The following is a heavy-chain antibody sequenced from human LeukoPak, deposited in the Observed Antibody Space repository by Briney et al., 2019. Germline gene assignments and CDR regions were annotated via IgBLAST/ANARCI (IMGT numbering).Heavy chain of an antibody. CDR3: ARGPEKVSSAEPDY. V-gene: IGHV3-53*01. D-gene: IGHD6-6*01. CDR1: GFTVSSNY. CDR2: IYSGGST. J-gene: IGHJ4*02. Sequence: GGSLRLSCAASGFTVSSNYMSWVRQAPGKGLELVSVIYSGGSTYYADSVKGRFTISSGNTENTLYLQMISLRAEDTAVYYCARGPEKVSSAEPDYSGQGNLVTVSS.